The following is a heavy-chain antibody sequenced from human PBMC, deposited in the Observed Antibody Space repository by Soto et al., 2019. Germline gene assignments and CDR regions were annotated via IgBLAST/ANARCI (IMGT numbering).Heavy chain of an antibody. CDR2: IIPIFGTA. D-gene: IGHD3-3*01. V-gene: IGHV1-69*13. CDR3: ARSERFLFDP. J-gene: IGHJ5*02. Sequence: SVKVSCEASGGTFSSYAISWVRQAPGQGLEWMGGIIPIFGTANYAQKFQGRVTITADESTNTAYMELSSLRSEDTAVYYCARSERFLFDPWGQGTLVTVSS. CDR1: GGTFSSYA.